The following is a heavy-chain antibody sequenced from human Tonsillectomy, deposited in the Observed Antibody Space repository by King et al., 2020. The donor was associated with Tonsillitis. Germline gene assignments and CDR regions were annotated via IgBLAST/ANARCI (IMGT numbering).Heavy chain of an antibody. V-gene: IGHV3-9*01. CDR2: ISWDSVHV. CDR1: GFPFEDYA. Sequence: VQLVESGGKVVQPGRALRLSCVVSGFPFEDYAMHWVRQAPGKGLEWVSGISWDSVHVVYADSVKGRFTISRDNAKNSLYVEMKSLRGEDTCLYYCVKDISSTVQFLEWMTYGLDVWGQGTTVTVSS. D-gene: IGHD3-3*01. CDR3: VKDISSTVQFLEWMTYGLDV. J-gene: IGHJ6*02.